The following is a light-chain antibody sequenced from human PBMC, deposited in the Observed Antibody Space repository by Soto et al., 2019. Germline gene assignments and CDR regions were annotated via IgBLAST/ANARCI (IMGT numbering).Light chain of an antibody. CDR2: STS. V-gene: IGKV1-39*01. CDR3: QQSDRIPIT. CDR1: QNINSD. Sequence: DIQMTQSPSSLSASVGDRVTITCRASQNINSDLNWYQQKPGKAHKLLMYSTSSLRSGVPSRFSGSGAGTDFNLTISTLQPEDFATDDCQQSDRIPITFGQGTRLEIK. J-gene: IGKJ5*01.